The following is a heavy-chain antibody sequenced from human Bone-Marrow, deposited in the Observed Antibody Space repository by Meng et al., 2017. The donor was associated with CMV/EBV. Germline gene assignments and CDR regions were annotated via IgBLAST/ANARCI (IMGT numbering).Heavy chain of an antibody. CDR3: GRGHSSGHNWFGP. CDR2: IYYSGST. D-gene: IGHD3-10*01. V-gene: IGHV4-59*01. J-gene: IGHJ5*02. CDR1: GGSISSYY. Sequence: GSLRLSCTVYGGSISSYYWNWIRQPPGKGLEWIGFIYYSGSTHYNPSFKSRVTISIDTSKNQFYLKLTSVTAADTAVYYCGRGHSSGHNWFGPWGHGHRVTCCS.